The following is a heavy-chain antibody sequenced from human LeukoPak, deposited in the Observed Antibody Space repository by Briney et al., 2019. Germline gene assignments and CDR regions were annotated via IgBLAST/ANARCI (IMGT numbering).Heavy chain of an antibody. J-gene: IGHJ4*02. Sequence: GESLKISCKGSGYSFTSYWIGWVRQMPGKGLEWMGIIYPGDSDTRYSPSFQGQVTISADKSISTTYLQWNSLKASDTAMYYCARESEWQLISYFDYWGQGTLVTVSS. CDR1: GYSFTSYW. CDR2: IYPGDSDT. V-gene: IGHV5-51*01. D-gene: IGHD1-26*01. CDR3: ARESEWQLISYFDY.